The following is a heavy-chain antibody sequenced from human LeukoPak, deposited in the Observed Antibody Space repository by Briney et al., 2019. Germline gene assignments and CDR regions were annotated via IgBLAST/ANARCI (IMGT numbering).Heavy chain of an antibody. J-gene: IGHJ5*02. CDR3: ARRRGGYSYGLNWFDP. V-gene: IGHV4-30-2*01. Sequence: SETLSLTCAVSGGSISSGGYSWSWIRQPPGKGLEWIGYIYHSGSTYYNPSLKSRVTISVDRSKNQFSLKLSSVTAADTAVYYCARRRGGYSYGLNWFDPWGQGTLVTVSS. CDR2: IYHSGST. D-gene: IGHD5-18*01. CDR1: GGSISSGGYS.